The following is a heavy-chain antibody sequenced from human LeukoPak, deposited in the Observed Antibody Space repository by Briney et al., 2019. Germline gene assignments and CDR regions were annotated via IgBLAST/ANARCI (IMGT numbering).Heavy chain of an antibody. V-gene: IGHV1-18*01. CDR1: GYTFTSYG. CDR3: ARTFPAPHYAFHI. D-gene: IGHD3-16*01. Sequence: ASVKVSCKAAGYTFTSYGSSWVRQAPGQGLEWMGWISAYNGNTNYAQKLQGRVTMTTDTSTSTAYMELRSLRSDDTAVYYCARTFPAPHYAFHIWGQGTMVTVSS. CDR2: ISAYNGNT. J-gene: IGHJ3*02.